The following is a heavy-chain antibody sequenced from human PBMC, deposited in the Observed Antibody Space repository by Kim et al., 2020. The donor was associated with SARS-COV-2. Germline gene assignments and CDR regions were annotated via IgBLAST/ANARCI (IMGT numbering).Heavy chain of an antibody. Sequence: GGSLRLSCAASGFTFSSYAMHWVRQAPGKGLEWVAVIWYDGSNKYYADSVKGRFTISRDNSKNTLYLQMNSLRAEDTAVYYCAKPLPRAARNYYYYGMDVWGQGTTVTVSS. J-gene: IGHJ6*02. CDR2: IWYDGSNK. CDR3: AKPLPRAARNYYYYGMDV. V-gene: IGHV3-33*06. D-gene: IGHD6-6*01. CDR1: GFTFSSYA.